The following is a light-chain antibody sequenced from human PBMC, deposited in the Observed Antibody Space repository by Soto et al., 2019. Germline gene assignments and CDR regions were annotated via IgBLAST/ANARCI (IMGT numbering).Light chain of an antibody. Sequence: DIQMTQSPSSLSASVGDRVTITCRASQGISNYLAWYQQKPGKAPKLLIYAASTLQSGLPSRFSGSGSGTDFTLTISSLQPEDVATYYCQKNNSALTFGPGTKVDIK. CDR1: QGISNY. CDR3: QKNNSALT. J-gene: IGKJ3*01. V-gene: IGKV1-27*01. CDR2: AAS.